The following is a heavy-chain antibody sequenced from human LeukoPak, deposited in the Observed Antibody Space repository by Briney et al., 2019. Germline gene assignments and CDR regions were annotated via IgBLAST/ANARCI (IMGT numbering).Heavy chain of an antibody. CDR1: GGSFSGYY. D-gene: IGHD3-9*01. CDR2: INHSGST. CDR3: AIGYDILTNADYFDY. V-gene: IGHV4-34*01. Sequence: PSETLSLTCAVYGGSFSGYYWSWIRQPPGKGLEWIGEINHSGSTNYNPSLKSRVTISVDTSKNQFSLKLSSVTAADTAVYYCAIGYDILTNADYFDYWGQGTLVTVSS. J-gene: IGHJ4*02.